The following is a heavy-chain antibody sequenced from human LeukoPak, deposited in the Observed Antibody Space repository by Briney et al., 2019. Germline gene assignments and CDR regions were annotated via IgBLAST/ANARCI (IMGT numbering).Heavy chain of an antibody. CDR2: IYYSGST. CDR3: ARVKDYGDSCYFDL. Sequence: SETLSLTCTVSGGSISSSSYYWGWIRQPPGKGLEWIESIYYSGSTYYNPSLKSRVTISVDTSKNQFSLKLSSVTAADTAVYDCARVKDYGDSCYFDLWGRGTLVTVSS. D-gene: IGHD4-17*01. CDR1: GGSISSSSYY. V-gene: IGHV4-39*01. J-gene: IGHJ2*01.